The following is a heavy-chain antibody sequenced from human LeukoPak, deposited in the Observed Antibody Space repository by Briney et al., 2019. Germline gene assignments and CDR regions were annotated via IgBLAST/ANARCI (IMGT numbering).Heavy chain of an antibody. CDR3: ARDEYCSGGSCYVYYYYGMDV. D-gene: IGHD2-15*01. CDR1: GFTFSSYS. CDR2: ISSSSSTI. J-gene: IGHJ6*02. V-gene: IGHV3-48*01. Sequence: GGSLRLSCAASGFTFSSYSMNWVRQAPGKGLEWVSYISSSSSTIYYADSVKGRFTISRDNAKNSLYLQMNSLRAEDTAVYYCARDEYCSGGSCYVYYYYGMDVWGQGTTVTVSS.